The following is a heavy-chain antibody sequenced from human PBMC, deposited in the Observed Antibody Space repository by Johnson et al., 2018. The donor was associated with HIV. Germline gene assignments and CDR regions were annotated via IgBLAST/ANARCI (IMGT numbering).Heavy chain of an antibody. J-gene: IGHJ3*02. CDR3: AGDLVVVVAASKGDAFDI. D-gene: IGHD2-15*01. CDR1: GFTFSNYA. V-gene: IGHV3-30-3*01. CDR2: ISYDGSNK. Sequence: QVQLLESGGGLVQPGGSLRLSCAASGFTFSNYAMHWVRQAPGKGLEWVAVISYDGSNKYYADSVKDRFTTSRDNSKNTLYLQMNILRAEDTALYYCAGDLVVVVAASKGDAFDIWGQGTMVTVSS.